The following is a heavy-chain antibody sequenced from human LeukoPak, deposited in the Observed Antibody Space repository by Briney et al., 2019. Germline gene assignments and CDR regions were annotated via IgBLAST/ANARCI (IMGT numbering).Heavy chain of an antibody. CDR2: ISSSSSTI. CDR3: ARRSDYLGY. D-gene: IGHD3-3*01. CDR1: GFTFSSYS. V-gene: IGHV3-48*01. Sequence: PGGSLRLSCAASGFTFSSYSMNWVRQAPGKGLEWVSYISSSSSTIYYADSVKGRFTISRDNAKDSLYLQMNSLRVEDTAVYYCARRSDYLGYWGQGTLVTVSS. J-gene: IGHJ4*02.